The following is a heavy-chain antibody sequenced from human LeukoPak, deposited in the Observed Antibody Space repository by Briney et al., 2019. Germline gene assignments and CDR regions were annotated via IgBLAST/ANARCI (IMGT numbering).Heavy chain of an antibody. CDR2: IIPIFGTA. CDR3: ASMDCSSTSCLRGVWFDP. CDR1: GYTFTSYG. V-gene: IGHV1-69*05. Sequence: GASVKVSCKASGYTFTSYGISWVRQAPGQGLEWMGGIIPIFGTANYAQKFQGRVTITTDESTSTAYMELSSLRSEDTAVYYCASMDCSSTSCLRGVWFDPWGQGTLVTVSS. D-gene: IGHD2-2*01. J-gene: IGHJ5*02.